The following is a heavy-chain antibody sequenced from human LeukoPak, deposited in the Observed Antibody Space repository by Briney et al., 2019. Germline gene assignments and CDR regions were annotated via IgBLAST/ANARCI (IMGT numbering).Heavy chain of an antibody. V-gene: IGHV1-3*01. CDR3: ARGWFYDAFDI. J-gene: IGHJ3*02. CDR1: GYTFTSYA. D-gene: IGHD2-15*01. Sequence: ASVKVSCKASGYTFTSYAMHWVRQAPGQRLEWMGWINAGNGNTKYSQKFQGRVTITRDTSASTAYMELSSLRSEDTAVYYCARGWFYDAFDIWGQGTLVIVSS. CDR2: INAGNGNT.